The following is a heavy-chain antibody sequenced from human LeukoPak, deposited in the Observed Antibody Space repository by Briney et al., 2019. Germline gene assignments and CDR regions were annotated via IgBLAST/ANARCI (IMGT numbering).Heavy chain of an antibody. CDR1: GGTFSSYA. CDR3: ARDLFGGSSSGFDY. Sequence: GSSVKVSCKASGGTFSSYAISWVRQAPGQGLEWMGRIIPIFGTANYAQKVQGRVTITTDESTSTAYMELSSLRSEDTAVYYCARDLFGGSSSGFDYWGQGTLVTVSS. V-gene: IGHV1-69*05. CDR2: IIPIFGTA. J-gene: IGHJ4*02. D-gene: IGHD6-6*01.